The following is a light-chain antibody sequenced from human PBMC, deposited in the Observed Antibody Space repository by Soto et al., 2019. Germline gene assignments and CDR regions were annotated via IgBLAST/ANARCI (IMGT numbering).Light chain of an antibody. CDR2: DVS. J-gene: IGLJ3*02. V-gene: IGLV2-11*01. CDR3: CSWGGSDTV. Sequence: QSALTQPRSVSGSPGQSVTISCTGTSSDVGNYNYVSWYQQHPGKAPKLMIYDVSKRPSGVPDRFSGYKSGNTASLTISGLQAEDEADYYCCSWGGSDTVFGGGTKVTVL. CDR1: SSDVGNYNY.